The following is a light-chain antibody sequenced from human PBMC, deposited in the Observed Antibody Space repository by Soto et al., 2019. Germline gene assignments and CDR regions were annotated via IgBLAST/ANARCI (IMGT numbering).Light chain of an antibody. CDR2: GNT. CDR3: LSFDSSLSVV. V-gene: IGLV1-40*01. J-gene: IGLJ2*01. Sequence: QSVLTQPPSVSRAPGQRVTFSCTGSSSNIGAGYDVHWYQQLPGRAPKLLIYGNTNRPSGVPDRFSGSKSGTSASLAITGLQAEDEADYYCLSFDSSLSVVFGGGTKLTVL. CDR1: SSNIGAGYD.